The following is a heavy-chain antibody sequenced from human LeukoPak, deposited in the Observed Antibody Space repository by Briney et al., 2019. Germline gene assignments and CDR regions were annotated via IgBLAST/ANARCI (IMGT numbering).Heavy chain of an antibody. D-gene: IGHD2-15*01. V-gene: IGHV4-39*01. J-gene: IGHJ6*03. CDR2: IYYSGST. Sequence: PSETLSLTCTVSGGSISSSSYYWGWIRQPPGKGLEWIGSIYYSGSTYYNPSLKSRVTISVDTSKNQFSLKLSSVTAADTAVYYCARQYCSGGSCMDVWGKGTTVTISS. CDR1: GGSISSSSYY. CDR3: ARQYCSGGSCMDV.